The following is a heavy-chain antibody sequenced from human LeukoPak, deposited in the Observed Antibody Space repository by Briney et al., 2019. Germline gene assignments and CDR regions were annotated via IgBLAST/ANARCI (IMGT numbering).Heavy chain of an antibody. CDR1: GFTFSSYV. CDR3: AKGGGYEAQYYYYYLDV. D-gene: IGHD5-12*01. V-gene: IGHV3-30*04. Sequence: QPGGSLRLSCAASGFTFSSYVMHWVRQAPGKGLEWVAIISYDGSNEYYADSVKGRFTISRDNSKNTLYLQMNSLRAADTAVYYCAKGGGYEAQYYYYYLDVWGKGTTVTISS. J-gene: IGHJ6*03. CDR2: ISYDGSNE.